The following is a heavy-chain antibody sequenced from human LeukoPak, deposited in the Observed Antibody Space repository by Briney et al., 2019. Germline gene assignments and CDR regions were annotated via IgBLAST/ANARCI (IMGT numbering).Heavy chain of an antibody. CDR2: IYYSGST. J-gene: IGHJ4*02. D-gene: IGHD1-26*01. CDR1: GGSISSSSYY. V-gene: IGHV4-39*01. Sequence: PSETLSLTCTVSGGSISSSSYYWGWLRQPPGKGVEWIGSIYYSGSTYYNPSLKSRVTISVDTSKNQFSLKLSSVTAADTAVYYCARAIVGATIDYWGQGTLVTVSS. CDR3: ARAIVGATIDY.